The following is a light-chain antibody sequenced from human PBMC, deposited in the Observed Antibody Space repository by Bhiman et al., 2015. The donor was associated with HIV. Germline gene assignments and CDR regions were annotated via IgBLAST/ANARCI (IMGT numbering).Light chain of an antibody. CDR1: SSNIGNNY. V-gene: IGLV1-51*02. Sequence: QSVLTQPPSVSAAPGQKVTISCSGSSSNIGNNYVSWYQHLPGTAPKLLIYENNKRPSGIPDRFSGSKSGTSATLGITGLQTGDEADYYCGTWDSSLSAGGVFGTGTKVTVL. J-gene: IGLJ1*01. CDR2: ENN. CDR3: GTWDSSLSAGGV.